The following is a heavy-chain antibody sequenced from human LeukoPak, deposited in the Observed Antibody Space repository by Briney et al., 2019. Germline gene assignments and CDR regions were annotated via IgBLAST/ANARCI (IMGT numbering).Heavy chain of an antibody. CDR3: ARHGHDFWSGQNWFDP. CDR2: ISAYNGNT. CDR1: GYTFSSYG. D-gene: IGHD3-3*01. Sequence: GASVKLSCKASGYTFSSYGISWVRQAPGQGLEWMGWISAYNGNTNYAQKFQGRVTMTTDTSTSTTYMEVRSLRSDDTAVYYCARHGHDFWSGQNWFDPWGQGTLVTVSS. V-gene: IGHV1-18*01. J-gene: IGHJ5*02.